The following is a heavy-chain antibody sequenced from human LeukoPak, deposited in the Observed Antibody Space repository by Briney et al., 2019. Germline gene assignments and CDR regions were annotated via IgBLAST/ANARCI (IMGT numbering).Heavy chain of an antibody. D-gene: IGHD3-9*01. J-gene: IGHJ4*02. V-gene: IGHV1-69*04. CDR3: ARVNKHYDILTGYLDY. CDR1: GGTFSSYA. Sequence: SSVTVSSTTSGGTFSSYAISWVRQAPGQGREWMGRIIPILGIANYAQKFQGRVTITADKYTSTAYMELSSPRSEDTAVYYCARVNKHYDILTGYLDYWGQGTLVTVSS. CDR2: IIPILGIA.